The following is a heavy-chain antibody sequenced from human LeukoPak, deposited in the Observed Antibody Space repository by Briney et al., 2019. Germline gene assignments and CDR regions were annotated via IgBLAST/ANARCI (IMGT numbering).Heavy chain of an antibody. V-gene: IGHV3-30-3*01. J-gene: IGHJ4*02. Sequence: PGRSVRLSCAASRFTFSSYAMHWVRQAPGKGLEWVAVISYDGSNKYYADSVKGRFTISRDNSKNTLYLQMNSLRAEDTAVYYCARTFPGGGGFDYWGQGTLVTVSS. CDR2: ISYDGSNK. D-gene: IGHD3-16*01. CDR1: RFTFSSYA. CDR3: ARTFPGGGGFDY.